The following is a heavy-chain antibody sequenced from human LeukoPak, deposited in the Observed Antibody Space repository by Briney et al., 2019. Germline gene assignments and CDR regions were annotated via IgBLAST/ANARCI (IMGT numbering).Heavy chain of an antibody. CDR3: ASYYDSSGYPD. CDR1: GGSISSGGYS. CDR2: IYHSGST. J-gene: IGHJ4*02. Sequence: SETLSLTCAVSGGSISSGGYSWSWIRQPPGKGLEWIGYIYHSGSTYCNPSLKSRVTISVDRSKNQFSLKLSSVTAADTAVYYCASYYDSSGYPDWGQGTLVTVSS. V-gene: IGHV4-30-2*01. D-gene: IGHD3-22*01.